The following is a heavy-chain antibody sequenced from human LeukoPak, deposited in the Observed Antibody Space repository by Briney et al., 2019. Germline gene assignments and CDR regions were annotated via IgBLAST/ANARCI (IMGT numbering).Heavy chain of an antibody. V-gene: IGHV4-59*01. CDR3: ARGVPAALRYNWFDP. CDR2: IYYSGST. CDR1: GGSISNYY. D-gene: IGHD2-2*01. Sequence: PSETLSLTCTVSGGSISNYYWSWIRQPPGKGLEWIGYIYYSGSTNYNPSLKSRVTISVDTSKNQFSLKLSSVTAADTAVYYCARGVPAALRYNWFDPWGQGTLVTVSS. J-gene: IGHJ5*02.